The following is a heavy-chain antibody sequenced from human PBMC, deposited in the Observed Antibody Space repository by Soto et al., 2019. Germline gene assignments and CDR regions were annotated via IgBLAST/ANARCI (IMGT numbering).Heavy chain of an antibody. CDR3: ARDQSRGQVFYYYMDV. CDR1: EFTFSTYA. CDR2: ISSSSQNI. V-gene: IGHV3-48*01. J-gene: IGHJ6*03. D-gene: IGHD3-10*01. Sequence: EVQLVESGGGLVQPGGSLRLSCAASEFTFSTYAMNWVRQAPGKGLEWVSYISSSSQNIRYADSVKGRFTISRDNAKNSLYLQMNSLRAEDTAVYYCARDQSRGQVFYYYMDVWGKGTTVIVSS.